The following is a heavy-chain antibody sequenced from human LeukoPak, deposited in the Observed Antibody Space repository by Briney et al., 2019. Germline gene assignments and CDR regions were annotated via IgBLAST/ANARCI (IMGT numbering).Heavy chain of an antibody. J-gene: IGHJ4*02. CDR1: GYTFTGYY. CDR2: INPNSGGT. D-gene: IGHD5-18*01. Sequence: ASVKVSCKASGYTFTGYYMHWVRQAPGQGLEWMGWINPNSGGTNYAQKFQGRVTMTRDTSISTAYMELSRLRSDDTAVYYCARAYVDTAMVGYWGQGTLVTVSS. CDR3: ARAYVDTAMVGY. V-gene: IGHV1-2*02.